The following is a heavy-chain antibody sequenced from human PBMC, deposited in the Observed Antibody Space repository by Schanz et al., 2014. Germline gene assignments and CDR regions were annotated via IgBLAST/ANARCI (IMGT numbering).Heavy chain of an antibody. J-gene: IGHJ2*01. CDR3: AKDAPYPFDL. CDR1: GFTFSDYW. V-gene: IGHV3-23*01. CDR2: ISGDHRNT. Sequence: EVHLLDSGGGLVQPGGSLRLSCTASGFTFSDYWMSWVRQAPGKGPEWVSSISGDHRNTFYADSVKGRFTISRDNSKNTLYLQMNSLRAEDTAIYYCAKDAPYPFDLWGRGTLITVSS.